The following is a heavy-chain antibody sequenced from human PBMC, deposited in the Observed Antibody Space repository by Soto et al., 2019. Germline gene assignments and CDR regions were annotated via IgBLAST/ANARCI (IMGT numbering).Heavy chain of an antibody. CDR1: GGSVSSGSYY. V-gene: IGHV4-61*01. D-gene: IGHD3-9*01. Sequence: QVQLQESGPGLVKPSETLSLTCTVSGGSVSSGSYYWSWIRQPPGKGLELIGYIYYSWSTHYNPSLKSRVTIAVDTSQNQFSPQLCSVTAADTAVYYCAGALVRYFDDDSFDIWGQGTMVTFSS. CDR2: IYYSWST. J-gene: IGHJ3*02. CDR3: AGALVRYFDDDSFDI.